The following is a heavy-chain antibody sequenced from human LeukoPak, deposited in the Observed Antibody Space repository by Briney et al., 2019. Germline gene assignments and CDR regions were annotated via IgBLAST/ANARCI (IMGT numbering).Heavy chain of an antibody. D-gene: IGHD1-26*01. Sequence: ASVKVSCKASGYTFSSYHMHWVRQAPGQGLEWMATINPSGGSTSYARKFQGRVTMTRDTSTSTVYLELSGLRYEDTAIYYCARGEWDLRDWGQGTLVIVSS. CDR3: ARGEWDLRD. CDR2: INPSGGST. CDR1: GYTFSSYH. V-gene: IGHV1-46*01. J-gene: IGHJ4*02.